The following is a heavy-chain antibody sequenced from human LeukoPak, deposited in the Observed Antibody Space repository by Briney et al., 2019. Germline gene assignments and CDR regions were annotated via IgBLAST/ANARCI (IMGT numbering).Heavy chain of an antibody. CDR3: ARTTNYFDY. J-gene: IGHJ4*02. D-gene: IGHD1-1*01. V-gene: IGHV4-39*01. CDR2: IYYSGST. Sequence: SETLSLTCTVSGGSISSSSYYWGWIRQPPGKGLEWIGSIYYSGSTYYNPSLKSRVTISVDTSKNQFSLKLSSVTAADTAVYYCARTTNYFDYWGQGTLVTVSS. CDR1: GGSISSSSYY.